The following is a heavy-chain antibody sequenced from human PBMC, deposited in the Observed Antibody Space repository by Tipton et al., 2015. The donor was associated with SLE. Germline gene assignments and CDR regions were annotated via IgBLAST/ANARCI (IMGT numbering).Heavy chain of an antibody. CDR3: ARDGLYWNHGPGAFDI. J-gene: IGHJ3*02. V-gene: IGHV3-7*01. CDR2: IKQDGSEE. D-gene: IGHD1-1*01. Sequence: SLRLSCAASGFTFTSHWMSWVRQAPGKGLEWVANIKQDGSEEFYVDSVKGRFTISRDNAKNSLYLQMSSLSAEDTAVYYCARDGLYWNHGPGAFDIWGQGTMVTVSS. CDR1: GFTFTSHW.